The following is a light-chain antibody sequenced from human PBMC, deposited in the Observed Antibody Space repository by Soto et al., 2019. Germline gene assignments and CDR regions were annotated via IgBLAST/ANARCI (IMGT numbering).Light chain of an antibody. CDR3: QQRSNWLWT. CDR1: QSVSSY. V-gene: IGKV3-11*01. Sequence: IVLTQSPATLSLSQRERATLSCRASQSVSSYLAWYQQKPGQAPRLLIYDASNRATGIPARFSGSGSGTDFTLTISSLEPEDFAAYYCQQRSNWLWTFGQGTKVDIK. CDR2: DAS. J-gene: IGKJ1*01.